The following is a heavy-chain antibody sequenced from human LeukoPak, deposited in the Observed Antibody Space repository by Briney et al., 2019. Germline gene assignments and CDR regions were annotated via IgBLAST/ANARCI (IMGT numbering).Heavy chain of an antibody. CDR3: ARDVGGYYFDY. CDR2: IYSGGST. CDR1: GFTVSSNY. V-gene: IGHV3-53*01. D-gene: IGHD1-14*01. J-gene: IGHJ4*02. Sequence: GGSLKLSCAASGFTVSSNYMSWVRQAPGKGLEWVSVIYSGGSTYYADSVKGRFTISRDNSKNTLYLQMNSLRAEDTAVYYCARDVGGYYFDYWGQGTLVTVSS.